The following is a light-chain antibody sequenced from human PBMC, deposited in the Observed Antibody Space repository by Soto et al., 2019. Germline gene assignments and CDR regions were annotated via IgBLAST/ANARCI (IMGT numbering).Light chain of an antibody. V-gene: IGKV3-20*01. Sequence: EIVLTQSPGTLSLSPGERATLSCRASQSVSGTYLAWYQHKLGQAPRLLIYGASSKASGIPDRFSGSGSGTDFTLTISRLEPKDFAVYYCQQYGSSPRSFGQGTKVEVK. CDR3: QQYGSSPRS. CDR1: QSVSGTY. J-gene: IGKJ1*01. CDR2: GAS.